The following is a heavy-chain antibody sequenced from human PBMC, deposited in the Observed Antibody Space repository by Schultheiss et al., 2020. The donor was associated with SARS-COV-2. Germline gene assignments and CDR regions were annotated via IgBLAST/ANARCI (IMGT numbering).Heavy chain of an antibody. CDR1: GFTVSTNY. V-gene: IGHV3-53*01. CDR3: ARDTD. CDR2: ISGGGGST. Sequence: GGSLRLSCAASGFTVSTNYMTWVRQAPGKGLEWVSTISGGGGSTYDADSVKGRFTISRDNSKNTLYLQMSSLRAEDTAVYYCARDTDWGQGALVTVSS. J-gene: IGHJ4*02.